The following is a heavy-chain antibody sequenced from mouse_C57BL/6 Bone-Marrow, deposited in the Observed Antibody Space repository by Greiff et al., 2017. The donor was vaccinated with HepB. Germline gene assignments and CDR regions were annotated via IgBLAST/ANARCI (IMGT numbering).Heavy chain of an antibody. V-gene: IGHV1-69*01. D-gene: IGHD1-1*01. Sequence: VQLQQPGAELVMPGASVKLSCKASGYTFTSYWMHWVKQRPGQGLEWIGEIDPSDSYTNYNQKFKVKSTLTVDKSSSTAYMQLSSLTSEDSAVYYCAREGGVVAHFDYWGQGTTLTVSS. CDR3: AREGGVVAHFDY. CDR1: GYTFTSYW. J-gene: IGHJ2*01. CDR2: IDPSDSYT.